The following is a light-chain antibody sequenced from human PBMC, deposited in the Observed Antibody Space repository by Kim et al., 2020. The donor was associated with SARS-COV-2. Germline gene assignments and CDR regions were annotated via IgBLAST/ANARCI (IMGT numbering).Light chain of an antibody. CDR1: ENVGSSY. Sequence: SPGERATLSCRVSENVGSSYLTWYQQKPGQAPRLLIYAASVRATGIPDRFSGSGSGTDFTLSISRLEPEDFAVYYCQQYTASRGTFGQGTKVDIK. V-gene: IGKV3-20*01. CDR3: QQYTASRGT. CDR2: AAS. J-gene: IGKJ1*01.